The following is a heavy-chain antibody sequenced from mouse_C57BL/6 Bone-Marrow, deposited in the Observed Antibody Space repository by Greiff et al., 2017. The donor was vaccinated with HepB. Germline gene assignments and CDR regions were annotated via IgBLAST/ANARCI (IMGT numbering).Heavy chain of an antibody. CDR2: ISSGGDYI. CDR3: TRDRKAMDY. V-gene: IGHV5-9-1*02. Sequence: EVKLMESGEGLVKPGGSLKLSCAASGFTFSSYAMSWVRQTPEKRLEWVAYISSGGDYIYYADTVKGGFTISRDNARNTLYLQMSSLKSEDTAMYYCTRDRKAMDYWGQGTSVTVSS. CDR1: GFTFSSYA. J-gene: IGHJ4*01.